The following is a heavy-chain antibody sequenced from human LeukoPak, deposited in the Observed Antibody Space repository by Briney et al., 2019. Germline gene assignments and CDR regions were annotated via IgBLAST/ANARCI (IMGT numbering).Heavy chain of an antibody. J-gene: IGHJ4*02. CDR1: GXTFSSYD. Sequence: GGSLRLSCAVSGXTFSSYDLKWVRQAPGKGLEWVSFISSSGSTINYADSVNGRFTISRDNAKNSLYLQMNSLRAEDTAVYYCVRGLRYTILGGDYFWGQGTLVTVSS. D-gene: IGHD3-3*01. V-gene: IGHV3-48*03. CDR3: VRGLRYTILGGDYF. CDR2: ISSSGSTI.